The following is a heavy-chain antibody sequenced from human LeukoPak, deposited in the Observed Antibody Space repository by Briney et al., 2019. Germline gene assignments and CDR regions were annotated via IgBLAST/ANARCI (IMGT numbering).Heavy chain of an antibody. CDR3: ARDGFRYYYDSNGMDV. D-gene: IGHD3-22*01. Sequence: QPGRSLRLSCAASGFTFSSYATHWVRQAPGKGLEWVAVISYDGSNKYYADSVKGRFTISRDNSKNTLYLQMNSLRAEDTAVYYCARDGFRYYYDSNGMDVWGQGTTVTVSS. J-gene: IGHJ6*02. CDR1: GFTFSSYA. V-gene: IGHV3-30-3*01. CDR2: ISYDGSNK.